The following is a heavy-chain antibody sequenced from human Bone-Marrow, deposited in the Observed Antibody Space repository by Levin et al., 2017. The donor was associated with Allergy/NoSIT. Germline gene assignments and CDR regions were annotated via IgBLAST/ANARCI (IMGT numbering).Heavy chain of an antibody. D-gene: IGHD3-22*01. Sequence: WASVKVSCKASGGTFSSYTISWVRQAPGQGLEWMGRIIPILGIANYAQKFQGRVTITADKSTSTAYMELSSLRSEDTAVYYCARVYYDSSGYYSPAFDIWGQGTMVTVSS. CDR3: ARVYYDSSGYYSPAFDI. J-gene: IGHJ3*02. CDR2: IIPILGIA. CDR1: GGTFSSYT. V-gene: IGHV1-69*02.